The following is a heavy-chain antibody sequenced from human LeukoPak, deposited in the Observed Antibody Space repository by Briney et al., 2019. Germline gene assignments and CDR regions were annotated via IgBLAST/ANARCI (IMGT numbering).Heavy chain of an antibody. Sequence: GGSLRLSCAASGFTFSSYAMHWVRQAPGKGLEYVSAISSNGGSTYYANSVKGRFTISRDNSKNTLYLQMGSLRAEDMAVYYCARRLWYSGSYRAFDYWGQGTLVTVSS. CDR2: ISSNGGST. CDR1: GFTFSSYA. D-gene: IGHD1-26*01. CDR3: ARRLWYSGSYRAFDY. V-gene: IGHV3-64*01. J-gene: IGHJ4*02.